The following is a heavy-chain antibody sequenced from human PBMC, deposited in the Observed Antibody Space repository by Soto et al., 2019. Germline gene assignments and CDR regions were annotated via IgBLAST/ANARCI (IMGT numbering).Heavy chain of an antibody. D-gene: IGHD3-16*01. J-gene: IGHJ1*01. CDR2: ISDDSSYI. CDR3: ATPYYFNH. CDR1: GFMFSAYT. Sequence: PGGSLRLSCAASGFMFSAYTMNWVRQAPGKGLEWLSSISDDSSYIDCADSLRGRFTVSRDNARNSLYLQIDSLGVEDTAVYYCATPYYFNHWGPGTLVTVSS. V-gene: IGHV3-21*06.